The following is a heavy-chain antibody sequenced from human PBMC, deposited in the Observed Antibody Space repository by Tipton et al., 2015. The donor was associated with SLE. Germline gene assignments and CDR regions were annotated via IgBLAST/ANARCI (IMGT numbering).Heavy chain of an antibody. CDR1: GGSISSGSYY. J-gene: IGHJ5*02. V-gene: IGHV4-61*02. D-gene: IGHD6-6*01. CDR3: ARGHSSSSVWFDP. CDR2: IYTSGHT. Sequence: TLSLTCTVSGGSISSGSYYWNWIRQPAGKGLEWIGRIYTSGHTNYNPSLKSRVTISIDTSKSQFSLKLSSVTAADTAVYYCARGHSSSSVWFDPWGQGTLVTVS.